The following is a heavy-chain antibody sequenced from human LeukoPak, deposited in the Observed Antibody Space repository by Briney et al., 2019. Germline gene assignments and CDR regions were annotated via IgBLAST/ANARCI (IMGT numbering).Heavy chain of an antibody. CDR1: GFTFSSDS. D-gene: IGHD2-2*01. CDR2: ISSRSRYR. CDR3: ASGGYCSSTSCYVDY. Sequence: GXSLRLSCAASGFTFSSDSMNWVRQAPGKGLEWVKSISSRSRYRYYADSVKGRFNSSRDKDKESMYMKMNSLRAEDTAVYYCASGGYCSSTSCYVDYWGQGTLVTVSS. J-gene: IGHJ4*02. V-gene: IGHV3-21*01.